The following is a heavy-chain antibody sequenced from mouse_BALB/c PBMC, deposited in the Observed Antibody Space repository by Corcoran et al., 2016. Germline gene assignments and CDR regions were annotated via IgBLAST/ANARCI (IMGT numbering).Heavy chain of an antibody. CDR1: GFSLSTSGMG. Sequence: QVTLKESGPGILQPSQTLSLTCSFSGFSLSTSGMGVSWIRQPSGKGLEWLAHIYWDDDKRYNPSLKSRLTISNDTSRNQVFLKITSVDTADTATYYCARVRSDGYYEAMGYWGQGTSVTASS. V-gene: IGHV8-12*01. J-gene: IGHJ4*01. D-gene: IGHD2-3*01. CDR2: IYWDDDK. CDR3: ARVRSDGYYEAMGY.